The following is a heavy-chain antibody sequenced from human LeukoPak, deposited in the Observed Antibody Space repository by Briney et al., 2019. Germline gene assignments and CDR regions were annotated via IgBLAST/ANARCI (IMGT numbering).Heavy chain of an antibody. CDR1: GFIFSDHY. CDR3: AREERRLYGNPGH. V-gene: IGHV3-11*01. D-gene: IGHD2/OR15-2a*01. Sequence: PGGSLRLSCAASGFIFSDHYMGWIRQAPGKGLEWVSYIDKSGTNIDYADSVKGRFTVSRDNTRNSLFLQMNSLSAEDTAVYFCAREERRLYGNPGHWGQATLVTVSS. J-gene: IGHJ1*01. CDR2: IDKSGTNI.